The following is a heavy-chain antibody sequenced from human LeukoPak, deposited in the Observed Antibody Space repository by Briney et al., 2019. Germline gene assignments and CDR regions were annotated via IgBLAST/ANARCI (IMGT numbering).Heavy chain of an antibody. CDR1: GFTFSSYA. V-gene: IGHV3-23*01. Sequence: PGGSLRLSCAASGFTFSSYAMSWVRQAPGKGLEWVSAISGSGGSTYYADSVKGRFTISRDNSKNTLYLQMNSLRAEDTAVYYCAKGWAVAVVAATPVDYWGQGTLVTVSS. CDR2: ISGSGGST. CDR3: AKGWAVAVVAATPVDY. J-gene: IGHJ4*02. D-gene: IGHD2-15*01.